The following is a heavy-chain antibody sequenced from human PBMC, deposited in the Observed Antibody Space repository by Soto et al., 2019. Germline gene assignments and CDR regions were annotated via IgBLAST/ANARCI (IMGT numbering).Heavy chain of an antibody. CDR2: LSGSAGQT. D-gene: IGHD3-10*01. V-gene: IGHV3-23*01. CDR1: GFPFSNFA. Sequence: GGSLRLSCAASGFPFSNFAMSWVRQAPGMGLEWVATLSGSAGQTWYADSVKGRFTISRDNYRNTLFLQMSSLRAEDTAVYYWVKDYGPGNYPIDGWGQGTLVTVSS. CDR3: VKDYGPGNYPIDG. J-gene: IGHJ4*02.